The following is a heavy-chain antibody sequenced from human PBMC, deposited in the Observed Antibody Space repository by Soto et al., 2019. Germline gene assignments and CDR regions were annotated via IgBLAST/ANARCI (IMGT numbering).Heavy chain of an antibody. D-gene: IGHD2-21*02. CDR2: ISSSGST. J-gene: IGHJ5*02. V-gene: IGHV4-31*02. CDR1: GDSIGGVGY. CDR3: ARSGVTGIVIPSHWFDP. Sequence: KTSETLSLTXTVSGDSIGGVGYWSWIRQFPGRGLEWIGCISSSGSTYYNPALNNRISLSLDTSQNQFSLKLLSVTAADTAIYYCARSGVTGIVIPSHWFDPWGQGTLVTVSS.